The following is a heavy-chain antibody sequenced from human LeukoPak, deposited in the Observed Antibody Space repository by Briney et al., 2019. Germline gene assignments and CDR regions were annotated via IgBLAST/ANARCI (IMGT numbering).Heavy chain of an antibody. CDR1: GFTFSSYA. J-gene: IGHJ4*02. CDR3: ARERYSSSSPVDY. V-gene: IGHV3-7*01. CDR2: IKQDGSEK. Sequence: PGGSLRLSCAASGFTFSSYAMSWVRQAPGKGLEWVANIKQDGSEKYYVDSVKGRFTISRDNAKNSLYLQMNSLRAEDTAVYYCARERYSSSSPVDYWGQGTLVTVSS. D-gene: IGHD6-6*01.